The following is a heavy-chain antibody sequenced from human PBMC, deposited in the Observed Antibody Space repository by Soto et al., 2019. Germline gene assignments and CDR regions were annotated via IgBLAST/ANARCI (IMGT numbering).Heavy chain of an antibody. Sequence: ASVKVSCKASGYTFTSYGISWVRQAPGQGLEWMGWISAYNGNTNYAQKLQGRVTMTTDTSTSTAYMELRSLRSDDTAVYYCARELELCSSTSCYYYWGQGTLVTVSS. CDR3: ARELELCSSTSCYYY. V-gene: IGHV1-18*01. CDR1: GYTFTSYG. D-gene: IGHD2-2*01. J-gene: IGHJ4*02. CDR2: ISAYNGNT.